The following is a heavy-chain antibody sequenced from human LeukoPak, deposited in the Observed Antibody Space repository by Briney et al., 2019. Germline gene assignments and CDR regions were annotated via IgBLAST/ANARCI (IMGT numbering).Heavy chain of an antibody. V-gene: IGHV3-30*01. CDR1: GFTFSSYA. Sequence: GALRLSCAASGFTFSSYAMHWVRQAPGKGLEWVAVISYDGGNKYYADSVKGRFTISRDNSKNTLYLQMNSLRAEDTAVYYCARGVRYNWNYGNFDYWGQGTLVTVSS. CDR3: ARGVRYNWNYGNFDY. J-gene: IGHJ4*02. CDR2: ISYDGGNK. D-gene: IGHD1-7*01.